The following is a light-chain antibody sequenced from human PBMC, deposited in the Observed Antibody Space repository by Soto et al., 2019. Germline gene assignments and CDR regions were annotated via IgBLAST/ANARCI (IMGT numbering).Light chain of an antibody. J-gene: IGKJ1*01. V-gene: IGKV3-20*01. CDR1: QSVSSSH. Sequence: EIVLTQSPGTLSLSPGERATLSCRASQSVSSSHLAWYQKKPGHAPRPLIFGASIRATGIPDRFGGSGSGTYFTLTSSTLEPEDFAVYFCQQYGSSPRTFGQGTKVEIK. CDR2: GAS. CDR3: QQYGSSPRT.